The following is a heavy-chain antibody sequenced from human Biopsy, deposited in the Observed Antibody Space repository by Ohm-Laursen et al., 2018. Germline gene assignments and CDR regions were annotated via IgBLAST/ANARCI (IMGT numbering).Heavy chain of an antibody. CDR3: ARNVRLQMTEHSGVISYSRYFAMDA. CDR1: GFTFTDYD. J-gene: IGHJ6*02. D-gene: IGHD2-15*01. CDR2: VSATATSV. Sequence: LRLSCAASGFTFTDYDMSWVRHVPGQGLQWLALVSATATSVYYADSVRGRFFISRDNAENSVFLEMSNLRADDTALYYCARNVRLQMTEHSGVISYSRYFAMDAWGQGTTVTVSS. V-gene: IGHV3-11*01.